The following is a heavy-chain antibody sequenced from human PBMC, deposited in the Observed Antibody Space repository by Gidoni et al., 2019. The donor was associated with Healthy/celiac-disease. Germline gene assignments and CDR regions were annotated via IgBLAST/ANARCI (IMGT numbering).Heavy chain of an antibody. J-gene: IGHJ4*02. CDR1: GFSLSTSGVG. CDR3: ALRSQWVVFDY. D-gene: IGHD6-19*01. Sequence: QITLKESGPTLVKPTQTLTLTCTFSGFSLSTSGVGVGWIRQPPGKALEWLALIYWNDDKRYSPSLKSRLTITKDTSKNQVVLTMTNMDPVDTATYYCALRSQWVVFDYWGQGTLVTVSS. CDR2: IYWNDDK. V-gene: IGHV2-5*01.